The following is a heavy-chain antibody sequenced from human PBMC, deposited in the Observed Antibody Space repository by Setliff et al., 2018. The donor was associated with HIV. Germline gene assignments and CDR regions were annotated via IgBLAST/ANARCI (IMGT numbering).Heavy chain of an antibody. Sequence: SLTCTVSSGSISDSRYYWGWIRQAPGKGLEWIGSIYYSGSLYYSPSLKSRLTVSIDTSKNQFSLTLSAVTATDTAVYYCASQYCSAGSCFSDYWGQGTMVTVSS. CDR2: IYYSGSL. CDR3: ASQYCSAGSCFSDY. CDR1: SGSISDSRYY. V-gene: IGHV4-39*01. J-gene: IGHJ4*02. D-gene: IGHD2-15*01.